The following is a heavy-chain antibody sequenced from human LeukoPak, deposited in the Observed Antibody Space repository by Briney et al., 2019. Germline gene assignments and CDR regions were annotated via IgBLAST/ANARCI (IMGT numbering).Heavy chain of an antibody. J-gene: IGHJ4*02. CDR2: INHSGST. CDR1: GGSFSGYY. CDR3: ASIKVAVAGSGA. V-gene: IGHV4-34*01. Sequence: SETLSLTCAVYGGSFSGYYWSWIRQPPGKGLEWIGEINHSGSTNYNPSLKSRVTISVDTSKNQFSLKLSSVTAADTAVYYCASIKVAVAGSGAWGQGTLVTVSS. D-gene: IGHD6-19*01.